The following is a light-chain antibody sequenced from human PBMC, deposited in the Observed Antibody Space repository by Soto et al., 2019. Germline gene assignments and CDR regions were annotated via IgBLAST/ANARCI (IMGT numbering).Light chain of an antibody. V-gene: IGLV2-14*01. CDR2: EVS. CDR1: SSDVGGYNY. Sequence: QSALTQPASVSGSPGQSITISCTGTSSDVGGYNYVSWYQQHPGKAPKLMIYEVSNRPSGLSNRFSRSKSGNTASLTISGLQAEDEADYYCSSYTSSSTLDWVFGGGTKLTVL. J-gene: IGLJ3*02. CDR3: SSYTSSSTLDWV.